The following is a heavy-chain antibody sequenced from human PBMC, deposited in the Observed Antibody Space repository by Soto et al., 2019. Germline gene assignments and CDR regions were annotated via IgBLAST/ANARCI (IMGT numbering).Heavy chain of an antibody. J-gene: IGHJ6*03. CDR1: GYTFTSYA. CDR2: SNAGNGNT. D-gene: IGHD6-6*01. Sequence: ASVKVSCKASGYTFTSYAMHWVRQAPGQRLEWMGWSNAGNGNTKYSQKFQGRVTITRDTSASTAYMELSSLRSEDTAVYYCASGGGIAARPDYYYYYMDVWGKGTTVTVSS. V-gene: IGHV1-3*01. CDR3: ASGGGIAARPDYYYYYMDV.